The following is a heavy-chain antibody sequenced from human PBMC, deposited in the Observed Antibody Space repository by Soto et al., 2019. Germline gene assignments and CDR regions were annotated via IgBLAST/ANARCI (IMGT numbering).Heavy chain of an antibody. Sequence: QITLNESGPTVVRPTETLTLTCRFSGFSLTTSGVGVGWIRQSPGKAPEWLALIYWDDDKRYSASRKSRLTITKYTSKNQVVLTVSDLDPTDTATYYCAHRVLRTVFGLVTTTAIYFDFWGQGTPVAVSS. CDR3: AHRVLRTVFGLVTTTAIYFDF. V-gene: IGHV2-5*02. CDR1: GFSLTTSGVG. D-gene: IGHD3-3*01. CDR2: IYWDDDK. J-gene: IGHJ4*02.